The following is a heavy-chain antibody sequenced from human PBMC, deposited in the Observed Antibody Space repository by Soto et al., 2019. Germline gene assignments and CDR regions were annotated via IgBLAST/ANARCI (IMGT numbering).Heavy chain of an antibody. V-gene: IGHV4-31*03. Sequence: SETLSLTCTVSGGSISTGGYYWCWIRQHPGKGLEWIGYIYYSGSTYYNPSLKSRVTIPVSTSTHPFSLKLSSVTAADKAGSYCAGAYNVSYDNRYDFDDWGQGTLVTVSS. CDR2: IYYSGST. D-gene: IGHD1-1*01. J-gene: IGHJ4*02. CDR3: AGAYNVSYDNRYDFDD. CDR1: GGSISTGGYY.